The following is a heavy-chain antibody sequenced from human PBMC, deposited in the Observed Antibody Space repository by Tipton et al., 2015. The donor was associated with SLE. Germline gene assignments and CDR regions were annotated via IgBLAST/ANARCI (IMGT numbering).Heavy chain of an antibody. CDR1: GFTFNSSW. CDR3: ARDQDRSSSGGRTYFDY. J-gene: IGHJ4*02. V-gene: IGHV3-74*01. Sequence: SLRLSCAASGFTFNSSWMHWVRQAPGQGLVWVSRINSDGSITSYADSVRGRFTISRDNAKNSLYLQMNSLRAEDTAVYYCARDQDRSSSGGRTYFDYWGQGTLVTVSS. CDR2: INSDGSIT. D-gene: IGHD6-6*01.